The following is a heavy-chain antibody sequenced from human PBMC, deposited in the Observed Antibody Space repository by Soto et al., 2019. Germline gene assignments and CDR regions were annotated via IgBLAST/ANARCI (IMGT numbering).Heavy chain of an antibody. Sequence: QLQLQESGSGLVKPSQTLSLTCAVSGGSISSGGYSWSWIRQPPGKGLEWIGYMYHSGSTYYNPSLQGRATISIGRSKNQFSLKLGSVAASDTAVYYCARVPEYWGQGILVTVSS. J-gene: IGHJ4*02. V-gene: IGHV4-30-2*01. CDR2: MYHSGST. D-gene: IGHD2-2*01. CDR1: GGSISSGGYS. CDR3: ARVPEY.